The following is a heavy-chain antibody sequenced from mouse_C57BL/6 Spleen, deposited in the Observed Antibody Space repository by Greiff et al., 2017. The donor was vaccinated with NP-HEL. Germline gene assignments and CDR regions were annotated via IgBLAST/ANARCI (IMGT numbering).Heavy chain of an antibody. Sequence: EVQVVESGGGLVKPGGSLKLSCAASGFTFSSYAMSWVRQTPEKRLEWVATISDGGSYTYYPDNVKGRFTISRDNAKNNLYLQMSHLKSEDTAMYYCARGEAQATFAYWGQGTLVTVSA. CDR3: ARGEAQATFAY. V-gene: IGHV5-4*01. J-gene: IGHJ3*01. D-gene: IGHD3-2*02. CDR2: ISDGGSYT. CDR1: GFTFSSYA.